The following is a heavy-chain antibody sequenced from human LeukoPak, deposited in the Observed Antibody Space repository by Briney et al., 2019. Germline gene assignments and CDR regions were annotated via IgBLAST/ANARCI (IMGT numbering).Heavy chain of an antibody. Sequence: GGSLRLSCAASGFTFSRYSMNWVRQAPGKGLEWVSSISSSSSYIYYADSVKGRFTISRDNAKNSLYLQMNRLRAEDTAVYYCARAVFRVAADGYFDFWAQGTLVTVSS. CDR1: GFTFSRYS. D-gene: IGHD6-19*01. J-gene: IGHJ4*02. CDR3: ARAVFRVAADGYFDF. CDR2: ISSSSSYI. V-gene: IGHV3-21*01.